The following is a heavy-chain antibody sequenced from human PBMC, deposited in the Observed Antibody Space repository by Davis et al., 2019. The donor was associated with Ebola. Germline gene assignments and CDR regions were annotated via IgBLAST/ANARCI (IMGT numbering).Heavy chain of an antibody. V-gene: IGHV3-30*04. Sequence: GESLKISCAASGFTFSSYAMHWVRQAPGKGLEWVAVIWYDGSNKYYADSVKGRFTISRDNSKNTLYLQMNSLRPEDTAVYYCARDSDDYSFDYWGQGTLVTVSS. J-gene: IGHJ4*02. CDR3: ARDSDDYSFDY. D-gene: IGHD4-11*01. CDR1: GFTFSSYA. CDR2: IWYDGSNK.